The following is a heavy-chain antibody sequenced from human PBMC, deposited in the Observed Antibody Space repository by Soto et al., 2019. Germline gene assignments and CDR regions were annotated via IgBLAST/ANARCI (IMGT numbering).Heavy chain of an antibody. V-gene: IGHV3-30-3*01. J-gene: IGHJ4*02. CDR3: ATDKGRSPLDY. CDR2: ISYDGSNK. Sequence: PGGSLRLSCAASGFTFSSYAMHWVRQAPGKGLEWVAVISYDGSNKYYADSVKGRFTISRDNAKNSPYLQMNSLRAEDTAVYYCATDKGRSPLDYWGQGTLVTVSS. D-gene: IGHD2-15*01. CDR1: GFTFSSYA.